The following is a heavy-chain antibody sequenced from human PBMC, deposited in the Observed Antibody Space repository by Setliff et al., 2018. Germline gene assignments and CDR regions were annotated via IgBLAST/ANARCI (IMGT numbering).Heavy chain of an antibody. CDR1: GVSINSLSW. D-gene: IGHD6-19*01. J-gene: IGHJ4*02. Sequence: ASETLSLTCAVSGVSINSLSWWSWVRQSPGKGLEWIGEIYHDGNSNFNPSVHYNPYLRSRVTMSVDTAKNRFSLNLTSVTAADTAVYYCATSGFCSAGSCYSFDDWGQGALVTVSS. CDR3: ATSGFCSAGSCYSFDD. V-gene: IGHV4-4*02. CDR2: IYHDGNS.